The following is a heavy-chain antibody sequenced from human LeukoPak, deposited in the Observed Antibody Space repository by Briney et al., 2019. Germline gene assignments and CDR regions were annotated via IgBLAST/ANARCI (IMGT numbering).Heavy chain of an antibody. CDR3: AKHVGATTTNFDD. J-gene: IGHJ4*02. D-gene: IGHD1-26*01. CDR1: GFTFSSYA. V-gene: IGHV3-30-3*02. CDR2: ISYDGSNK. Sequence: GGSLRLSCAASGFTFSSYAMHWVRQAPGKGLEWVAVISYDGSNKYYADSVKGRFTISRDNSRNTMYLQMNSLRAEDTAVYYCAKHVGATTTNFDDWGQGTLVTVSS.